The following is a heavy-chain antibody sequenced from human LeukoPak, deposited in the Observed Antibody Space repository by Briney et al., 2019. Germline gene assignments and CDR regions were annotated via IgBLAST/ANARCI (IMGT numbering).Heavy chain of an antibody. J-gene: IGHJ4*02. CDR2: ISSSSLTI. CDR1: GFTFSSYS. V-gene: IGHV3-48*04. D-gene: IGHD5-12*01. Sequence: GGSLRLSCAASGFTFSSYSMNWVRQVPGKGLEWVSYISSSSLTIYYADSVKGRFTISRDNAKNSLYLQMDSLRAEDTAVYYCARDRTGGYSGSNDYWGQGALVTVSS. CDR3: ARDRTGGYSGSNDY.